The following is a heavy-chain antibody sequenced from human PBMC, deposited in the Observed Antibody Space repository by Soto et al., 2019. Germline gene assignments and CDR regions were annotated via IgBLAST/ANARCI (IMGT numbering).Heavy chain of an antibody. Sequence: QVQLVESGGGVVQPGRSLRLSCAASGFTFSSYGRHWVRQAPGKGLEWVAVISYDGSNKYYADSVKGRFTISRDNSKNTRYLQMNSLRAEDTAVYYCAKADYGDYAPSFDYWGQGPLVTVSS. CDR1: GFTFSSYG. V-gene: IGHV3-30*18. D-gene: IGHD4-17*01. J-gene: IGHJ4*02. CDR2: ISYDGSNK. CDR3: AKADYGDYAPSFDY.